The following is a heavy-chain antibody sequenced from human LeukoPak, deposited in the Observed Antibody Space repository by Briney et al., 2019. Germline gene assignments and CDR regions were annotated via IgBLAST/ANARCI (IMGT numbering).Heavy chain of an antibody. V-gene: IGHV4-34*01. CDR1: GGSFSGYY. D-gene: IGHD5-18*01. J-gene: IGHJ4*02. CDR2: INHSGST. Sequence: PSETLSLTCAVYGGSFSGYYWSWIRQPPGKGLEWIGEINHSGSTNYNPSLKSRVTISVDTSKNQFSLKLSSVTAADTAVYYCARGRASSYGPPLDYWGQGTLVTVSS. CDR3: ARGRASSYGPPLDY.